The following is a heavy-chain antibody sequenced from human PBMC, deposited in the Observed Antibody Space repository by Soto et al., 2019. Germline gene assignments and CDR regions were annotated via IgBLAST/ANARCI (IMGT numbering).Heavy chain of an antibody. D-gene: IGHD3-10*01. CDR3: TTLGYYYGRVGYYQYDY. V-gene: IGHV3-15*01. CDR1: GFTFKNVW. CDR2: IKSKIDGGTA. J-gene: IGHJ4*02. Sequence: EVQLVESGGGLLRPGGSLRLSCATSGFTFKNVWMTWVRQAPGKGLEWVGRIKSKIDGGTADYATPVKGRFTISRDDSKNTLYLQMDNLKTEDTAVYYCTTLGYYYGRVGYYQYDYWGQGTLVTVAS.